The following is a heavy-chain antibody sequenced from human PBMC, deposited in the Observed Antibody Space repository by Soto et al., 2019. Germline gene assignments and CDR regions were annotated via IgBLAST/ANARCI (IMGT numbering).Heavy chain of an antibody. CDR1: GFTFSSYA. CDR2: IYSGGST. D-gene: IGHD6-6*01. CDR3: ATTVLGYYYYGMDV. J-gene: IGHJ6*02. V-gene: IGHV3-53*01. Sequence: PGGSLRLSCAASGFTFSSYAMSWFRQAPGKGLEWVSVIYSGGSTYYADSVKGRFTISRDNSKNTLYLQMNSLRAEDTAVYYCATTVLGYYYYGMDVWGQGTTVTVSS.